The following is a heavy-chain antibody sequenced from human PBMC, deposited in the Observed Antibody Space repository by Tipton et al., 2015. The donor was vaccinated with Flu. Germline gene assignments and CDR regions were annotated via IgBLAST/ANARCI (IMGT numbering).Heavy chain of an antibody. V-gene: IGHV4-38-2*01. J-gene: IGHJ5*01. CDR1: GYSIRSSNYY. CDR2: IFHSGNS. D-gene: IGHD4-11*01. CDR3: ARRDYSNYVSEPKNWFDS. Sequence: TLSLTCAVSGYSIRSSNYYWGWIRQPPGKGLEWIGNIFHSGNSYHNPSLKSRVTMSVETSKNQFSLKLSSVTAADTAVHYCARRDYSNYVSEPKNWFDSWGQGALVIVSS.